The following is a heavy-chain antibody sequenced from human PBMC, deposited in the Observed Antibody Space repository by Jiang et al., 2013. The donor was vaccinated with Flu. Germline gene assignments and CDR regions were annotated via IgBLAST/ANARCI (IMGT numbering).Heavy chain of an antibody. CDR2: INHSGST. V-gene: IGHV4-34*01. CDR3: ARRLQLWLWAFDY. CDR1: GGSFSGYY. Sequence: LLKPSETLSLTCAVYGGSFSGYYWSWIRQPPGKGLEWIGEINHSGSTNYNPSLKSRVTISVDTSKNQFSLKLSSVTAADTAVYYCARRLQLWLWAFDYWGQGTLVTASS. D-gene: IGHD5-18*01. J-gene: IGHJ4*02.